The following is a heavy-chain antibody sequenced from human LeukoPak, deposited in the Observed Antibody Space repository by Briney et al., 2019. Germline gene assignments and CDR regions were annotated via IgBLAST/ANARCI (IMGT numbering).Heavy chain of an antibody. CDR3: ARDTINWFDP. CDR1: GGSISSSSYY. V-gene: IGHV4-39*07. Sequence: SETLSLTCSVSGGSISSSSYYWGWIRQPPGKGLEWIGSIYYSGSTYYNPSLKSRVTMSVDTSKNQFSLKLSSVTAADTAVYYCARDTINWFDPWGQGTLVTVSS. D-gene: IGHD3-3*01. CDR2: IYYSGST. J-gene: IGHJ5*02.